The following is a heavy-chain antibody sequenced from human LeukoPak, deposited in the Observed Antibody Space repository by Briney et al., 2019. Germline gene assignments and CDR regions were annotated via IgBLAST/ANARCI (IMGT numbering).Heavy chain of an antibody. CDR2: INPNSGGT. Sequence: ASVKVSCKASGYTFTGYYMHWVRQATGQGLEWMGWINPNSGGTNYAQKFQGRVTMTRDTSISTAYMELSRLRSDDTAVYYCARERGSTSSGWFDPWGQGTLVSFSS. V-gene: IGHV1-2*02. D-gene: IGHD2-2*01. CDR3: ARERGSTSSGWFDP. CDR1: GYTFTGYY. J-gene: IGHJ5*02.